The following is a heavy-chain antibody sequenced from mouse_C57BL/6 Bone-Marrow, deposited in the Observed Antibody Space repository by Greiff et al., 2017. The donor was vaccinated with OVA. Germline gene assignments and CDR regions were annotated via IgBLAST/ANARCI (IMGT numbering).Heavy chain of an antibody. CDR2: ISYDGSN. V-gene: IGHV3-6*01. D-gene: IGHD3-2*02. Sequence: EVKLQESGPGLVKPSQSLSLTCSVTGYSITSGYYWNWIRQFPGNKLEWMGYISYDGSNNYNPSLKNLISITRDTSKNQFFLKLNSVTTEDTATYYCARDSAGYDAMDYWGQGTSVTVSS. CDR3: ARDSAGYDAMDY. CDR1: GYSITSGYY. J-gene: IGHJ4*01.